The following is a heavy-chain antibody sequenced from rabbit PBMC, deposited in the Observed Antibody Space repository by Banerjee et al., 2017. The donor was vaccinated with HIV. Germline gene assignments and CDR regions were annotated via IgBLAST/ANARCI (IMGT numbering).Heavy chain of an antibody. CDR1: GFSFSSSYW. CDR2: IDGGVSGST. V-gene: IGHV1S45*01. D-gene: IGHD4-2*01. Sequence: QEQLEESGGDLVKPEGSLTLTCTASGFSFSSSYWICWVRQAPGKGLEWIACIDGGVSGSTYHANWAKGRFTISKTSSTTVTLQMTSLTAADTATYFCALGVGSDPGGFNLWGQGTLVTVS. J-gene: IGHJ4*01. CDR3: ALGVGSDPGGFNL.